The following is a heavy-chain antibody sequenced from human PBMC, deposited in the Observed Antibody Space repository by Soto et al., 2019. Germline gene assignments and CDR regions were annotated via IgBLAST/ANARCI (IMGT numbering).Heavy chain of an antibody. CDR3: ARDSRIVLMVDAISRFDY. Sequence: GASVKVSCKASGYTFTSYYMHWVRQAPGQGHEWMGIINPSGGSTSYAQKFQGRVTMTRDTSTSTVYMELSSLRSEDTAVYYCARDSRIVLMVDAISRFDYWGQGTLVTLSS. CDR1: GYTFTSYY. CDR2: INPSGGST. J-gene: IGHJ4*02. D-gene: IGHD2-8*01. V-gene: IGHV1-46*03.